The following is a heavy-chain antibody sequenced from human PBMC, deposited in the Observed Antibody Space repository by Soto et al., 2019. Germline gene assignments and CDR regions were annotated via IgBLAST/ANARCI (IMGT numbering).Heavy chain of an antibody. J-gene: IGHJ4*02. CDR2: ISGSGGST. CDR3: AKDSTAYRSSYDVDY. V-gene: IGHV3-23*01. D-gene: IGHD6-6*01. CDR1: GFTFSSYA. Sequence: EVQLLESGGGLVQPGGSLRLSCAASGFTFSSYAMSWVRQAPGKGREWVSAISGSGGSTYYPDSVKGRFTISRDNSKNTLYLQMTSQIAEDTAVYYCAKDSTAYRSSYDVDYWGQGTLVTVSS.